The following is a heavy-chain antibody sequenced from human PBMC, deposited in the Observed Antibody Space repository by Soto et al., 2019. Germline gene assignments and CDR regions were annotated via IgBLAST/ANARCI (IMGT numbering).Heavy chain of an antibody. CDR1: GVTRNEHY. CDR3: VKSGDNYNLLDY. D-gene: IGHD1-1*01. J-gene: IGHJ4*02. V-gene: IGHV3-11*06. Sequence: GASLRLSCAASGVTRNEHYVSWIRQAPGKGLEWIGYSSNSGSFTIYADSVKGRFSISRDNAKSSLYLQISSLRGDDTATYYCVKSGDNYNLLDYWGQGTPVTASS. CDR2: SSNSGSFT.